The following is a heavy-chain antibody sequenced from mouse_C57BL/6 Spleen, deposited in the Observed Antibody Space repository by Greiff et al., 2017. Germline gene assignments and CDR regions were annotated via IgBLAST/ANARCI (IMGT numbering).Heavy chain of an antibody. J-gene: IGHJ2*01. CDR3: ARQGYSKDFDY. CDR1: GFTFSSYG. CDR2: ISSGGSYT. V-gene: IGHV5-6*01. D-gene: IGHD2-5*01. Sequence: EVQLVESGGDLVKPGGSLKLSCAASGFTFSSYGMSWVRQTPDKRLEWVATISSGGSYTYYPDSVKGRFTISRDNAKNTLYLQMSSLKSEDTAMYYCARQGYSKDFDYWGQGTTLTVSS.